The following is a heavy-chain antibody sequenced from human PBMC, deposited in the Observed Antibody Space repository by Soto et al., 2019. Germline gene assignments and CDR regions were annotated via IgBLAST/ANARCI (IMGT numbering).Heavy chain of an antibody. CDR3: ARAGYSGYDLTFDY. CDR2: IYHSGST. D-gene: IGHD5-12*01. Sequence: QLQESGSGLVKPSQTLSLTCAVSGGSISSGGYSWSWIRQPPGKGLEWIGYIYHSGSTYYNPSLQSRVTISVAKSNNQFSLKLSSVTAADTAVYYCARAGYSGYDLTFDYWGQGTLVTVSS. CDR1: GGSISSGGYS. J-gene: IGHJ4*02. V-gene: IGHV4-30-2*01.